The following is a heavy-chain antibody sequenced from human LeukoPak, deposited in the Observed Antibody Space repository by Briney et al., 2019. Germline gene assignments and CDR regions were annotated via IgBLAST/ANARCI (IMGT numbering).Heavy chain of an antibody. J-gene: IGHJ5*02. CDR3: ASDGAVAGTVWFDP. CDR2: ISSSSSYI. CDR1: GFTFSSYS. D-gene: IGHD6-19*01. V-gene: IGHV3-21*01. Sequence: PGGSLRLSCAASGFTFSSYSMNWVRQAPGKGLEWVSSISSSSSYIYYADSAKGRFTISRDNAKNSLYLQMNSLRAEDTAVYYCASDGAVAGTVWFDPWGQGTLVTVSS.